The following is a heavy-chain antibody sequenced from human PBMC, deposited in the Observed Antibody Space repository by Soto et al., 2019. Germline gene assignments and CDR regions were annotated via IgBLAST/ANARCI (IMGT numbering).Heavy chain of an antibody. Sequence: QVQLVESGGGVVQPGRSLRLSCAASGFTFSSYGMHWVRQAPGKGLEWVAVIWYDGSNKYYADSVKGRFTISRDNSKNTRYLQMDSLRAEDTAVYYCARSLYYNGSGSYSWYYYYGMDVWGQGTTVTVSS. D-gene: IGHD3-10*01. CDR2: IWYDGSNK. CDR1: GFTFSSYG. J-gene: IGHJ6*02. CDR3: ARSLYYNGSGSYSWYYYYGMDV. V-gene: IGHV3-33*01.